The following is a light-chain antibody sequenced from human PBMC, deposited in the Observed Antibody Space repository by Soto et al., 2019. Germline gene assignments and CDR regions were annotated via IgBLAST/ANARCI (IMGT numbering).Light chain of an antibody. J-gene: IGKJ4*01. V-gene: IGKV3-15*01. CDR3: QQYNSWPLT. CDR2: GVS. Sequence: EIVMTQSPATLSVSPGERATLSCRASQSVSSNLDWYQHKPGQAPRLLIYGVSTRATGIPVRFSGSGSGTQFTLTISSLQSEDFAVYYCQQYNSWPLTFGGGTKVDIK. CDR1: QSVSSN.